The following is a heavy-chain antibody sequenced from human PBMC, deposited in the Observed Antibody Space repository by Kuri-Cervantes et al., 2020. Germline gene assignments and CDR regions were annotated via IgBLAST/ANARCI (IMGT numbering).Heavy chain of an antibody. CDR1: GGSISSYY. D-gene: IGHD6-19*01. CDR2: IYYSGST. CDR3: ARGLAGRFDY. J-gene: IGHJ4*02. Sequence: GSLRLSCTVSGGSISSYYWSWIRQPPGKGLEWIGYIYYSGSTNYNPPLKSRVTISVDTSKNQFSLKLSSVTAADTAVYYCARGLAGRFDYWGQGTLVTVSS. V-gene: IGHV4-59*12.